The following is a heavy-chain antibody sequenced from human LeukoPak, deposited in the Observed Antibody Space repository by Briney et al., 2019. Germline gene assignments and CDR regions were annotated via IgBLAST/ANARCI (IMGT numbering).Heavy chain of an antibody. D-gene: IGHD6-6*01. CDR1: GGSISSYY. Sequence: SETLSLTCTVSGGSISSYYWSWIRQPPGKGLEWIGYIYDSGSTNYNPSLKSRVTISVDTSKNQFSLKLSSVTAADTAVYYCARGYSSSSSSLYYYYMDVWGRGATVTVSS. CDR2: IYDSGST. CDR3: ARGYSSSSSSLYYYYMDV. J-gene: IGHJ6*03. V-gene: IGHV4-4*08.